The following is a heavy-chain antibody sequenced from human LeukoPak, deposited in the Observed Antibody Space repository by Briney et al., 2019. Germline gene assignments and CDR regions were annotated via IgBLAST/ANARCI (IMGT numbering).Heavy chain of an antibody. D-gene: IGHD1-26*01. V-gene: IGHV4-39*07. J-gene: IGHJ4*02. Sequence: SETLSLTCTVSGGSISSSSYYWSWIRQPPGKGLEWIGEINHSGSTNYNPSLKSRVTISVDTSKNQFSLKLSSVTAADTAVYYCAGSGKWELPPGKYWGQGTLVTVSS. CDR3: AGSGKWELPPGKY. CDR1: GGSISSSSYY. CDR2: INHSGST.